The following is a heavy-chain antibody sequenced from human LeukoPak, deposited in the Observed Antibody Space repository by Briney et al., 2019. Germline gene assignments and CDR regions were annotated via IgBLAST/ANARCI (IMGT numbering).Heavy chain of an antibody. V-gene: IGHV4-30-2*01. J-gene: IGHJ6*02. Sequence: SDPLTLTCAVSSGSISSGGYSWSRIRQPPGKGLDCIGYIYHSGSTYYNPSLKSRVTISVDRSKNQFSLKLSSVTAADTAVYYCARGAKGTYGMDVWGQGTTVTVSS. CDR2: IYHSGST. CDR1: SGSISSGGYS. CDR3: ARGAKGTYGMDV. D-gene: IGHD1-1*01.